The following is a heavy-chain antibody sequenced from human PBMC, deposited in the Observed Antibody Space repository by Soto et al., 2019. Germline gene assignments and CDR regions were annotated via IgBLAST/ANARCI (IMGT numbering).Heavy chain of an antibody. V-gene: IGHV4-34*01. CDR1: CGSLSGYH. CDR2: INHSGST. CDR3: AISPPVGAAGGLEY. Sequence: LTGAVYCGSLSGYHWRWIRQPPGKGLEWIWEINHSGSTNYNPSLKTRVTVSVDTSKNKLSLKMRSVTAGDTAVYYCAISPPVGAAGGLEYWGQGALVT. D-gene: IGHD6-13*01. J-gene: IGHJ4*02.